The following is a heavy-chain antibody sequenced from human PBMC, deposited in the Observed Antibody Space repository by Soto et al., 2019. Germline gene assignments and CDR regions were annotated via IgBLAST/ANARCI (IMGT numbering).Heavy chain of an antibody. D-gene: IGHD3-22*01. Sequence: QVQLVQSGAEVKKPGASVKVSCKASGYTFITYGVSWVRQAPGQGLDWLGWISTYNGNTRSAERLQGRVTMTTDTTTNTAYVELRNLRSDDTAVYYCARGPTDYYDNSANYFFDYWGQGTLVTVSS. V-gene: IGHV1-18*01. J-gene: IGHJ4*02. CDR2: ISTYNGNT. CDR1: GYTFITYG. CDR3: ARGPTDYYDNSANYFFDY.